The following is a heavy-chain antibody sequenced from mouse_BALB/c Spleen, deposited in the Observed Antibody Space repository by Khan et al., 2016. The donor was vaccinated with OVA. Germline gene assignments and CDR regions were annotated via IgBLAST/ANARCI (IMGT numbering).Heavy chain of an antibody. CDR3: ARVYGGDFDY. Sequence: EVQLQESGPGLVKPSQSLSLTCTVTGYSITSDYAWNWNRQFPGNKLEWMGFISYSGNTKYNPSLKSRFSITRDTSKNQFFLQLNSVTTEDTATYYCARVYGGDFDYWGQGTSLTVSS. CDR2: ISYSGNT. V-gene: IGHV3-2*02. D-gene: IGHD1-1*01. CDR1: GYSITSDYA. J-gene: IGHJ2*02.